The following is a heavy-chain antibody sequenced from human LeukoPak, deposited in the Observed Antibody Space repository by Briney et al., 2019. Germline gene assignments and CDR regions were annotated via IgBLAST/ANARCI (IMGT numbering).Heavy chain of an antibody. CDR2: IYTSGST. J-gene: IGHJ4*02. CDR1: GGSISSGSYY. CDR3: ARVVGQWLAFDY. V-gene: IGHV4-61*02. Sequence: PSETLPLTCTVSGGSISSGSYYWSWIRQPAGKGLEWIGRIYTSGSTNYNPSLKSRVTMSVDTSKNQFSLKLSSVTAADTAVYYCARVVGQWLAFDYWGQGTLVTVSS. D-gene: IGHD6-19*01.